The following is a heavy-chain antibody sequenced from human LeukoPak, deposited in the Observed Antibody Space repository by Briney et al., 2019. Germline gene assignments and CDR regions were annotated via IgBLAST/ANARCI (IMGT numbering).Heavy chain of an antibody. D-gene: IGHD1-26*01. V-gene: IGHV4-39*07. J-gene: IGHJ4*02. CDR2: IYYSGSA. Sequence: SETLSLTCTVSGGSISSSGYYWGWIRQPPGKGLEWIGSIYYSGSAYYNPSLKSRVTISVDTSKNQFSLKLSSVTAADTAVYYCARDGRGSPLPFDYWGQGTLVTVSS. CDR1: GGSISSSGYY. CDR3: ARDGRGSPLPFDY.